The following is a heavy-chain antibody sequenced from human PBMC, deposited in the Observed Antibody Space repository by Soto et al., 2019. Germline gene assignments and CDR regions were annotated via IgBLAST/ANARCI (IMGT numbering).Heavy chain of an antibody. CDR1: GFTFSDHY. D-gene: IGHD2-15*01. Sequence: EVQLVESGGGLVQPGGSLRLSCAASGFTFSDHYMDWVRQAPGKGLEWVGRTRNKANSYTTEYAASVKGRFTISRDDSKNSLYLQMNSLKTEDTVVYYCARGHCSGGSCYFDYWGQGTLVTVSS. CDR2: TRNKANSYTT. CDR3: ARGHCSGGSCYFDY. J-gene: IGHJ4*02. V-gene: IGHV3-72*01.